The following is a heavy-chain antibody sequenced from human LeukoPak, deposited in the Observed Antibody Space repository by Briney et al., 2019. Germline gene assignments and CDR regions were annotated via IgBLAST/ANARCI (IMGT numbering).Heavy chain of an antibody. D-gene: IGHD2-2*01. CDR1: GFTFSSYW. Sequence: GGSLRLSCAASGFTFSSYWMSWVRQAPGKGLEWVANIKKDGSERYYEDSVKGRFTISRDNAKNSLYLEMSSLRAEDAALYYCARVYRHIPIDNWGQGTLVTVSS. CDR2: IKKDGSER. J-gene: IGHJ4*02. CDR3: ARVYRHIPIDN. V-gene: IGHV3-7*01.